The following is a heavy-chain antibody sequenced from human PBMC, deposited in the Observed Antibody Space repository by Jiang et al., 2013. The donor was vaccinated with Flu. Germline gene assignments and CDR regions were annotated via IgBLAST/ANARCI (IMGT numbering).Heavy chain of an antibody. D-gene: IGHD3-10*01. CDR1: GFTFGDYA. CDR2: IGGTSKGGTT. V-gene: IGHV3-49*04. J-gene: IGHJ4*02. CDR3: TRDQSSRLLWFGSPLEY. Sequence: GGSLVQPGRSLRPSCTGSGFTFGDYALSWVRQAPGKGLEWVAFIGGTSKGGTTEYAASVKDRFKISRDDSKSVAYLQMNSLKTEDTAIYFCTRDQSSRLLWFGSPLEYWGQGTLVTVSS.